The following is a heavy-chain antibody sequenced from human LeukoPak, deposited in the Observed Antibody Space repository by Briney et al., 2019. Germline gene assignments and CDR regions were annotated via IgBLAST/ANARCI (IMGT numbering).Heavy chain of an antibody. D-gene: IGHD5-18*01. CDR2: IVSGGST. Sequence: GGSLRLSCAASGFTFNNYAMTWVRQAPGKGLDWVSSIVSGGSTYYADSVMGRFTISRDNSKSTLYLQMNSLRAEDTAVYYCVRGYSYGWFDPWGQGTLVTVSS. CDR3: VRGYSYGWFDP. J-gene: IGHJ5*02. CDR1: GFTFNNYA. V-gene: IGHV3-23*01.